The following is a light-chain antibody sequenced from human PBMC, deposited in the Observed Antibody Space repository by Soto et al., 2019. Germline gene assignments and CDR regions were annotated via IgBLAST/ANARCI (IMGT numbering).Light chain of an antibody. V-gene: IGKV3-15*01. Sequence: EIVMTQSPAPLSVSPGERATLSCRASHSVSSRLAWYQQKPGQAPRLLIYGAFTRATGLPARFSGSGSGTETTLTISSLPSAGFAVYDWQDYTNWTLAFGGGTKVEIK. CDR1: HSVSSR. CDR2: GAF. CDR3: QDYTNWTLA. J-gene: IGKJ4*01.